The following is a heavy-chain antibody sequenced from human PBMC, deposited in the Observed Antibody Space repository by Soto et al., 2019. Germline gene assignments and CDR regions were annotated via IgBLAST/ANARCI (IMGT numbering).Heavy chain of an antibody. CDR3: AKYGFGEPFDY. D-gene: IGHD3-10*01. CDR1: GFTFSSYG. V-gene: IGHV3-30*18. J-gene: IGHJ4*02. CDR2: ISYDGSNK. Sequence: GGSLRLSCAASGFTFSSYGMHWVRQAPGKGLEWVAVISYDGSNKYYADSVKGRFTISRDNSKNTLYLQMNSLRAEDTAVYYCAKYGFGEPFDYWGQGTPVTVSS.